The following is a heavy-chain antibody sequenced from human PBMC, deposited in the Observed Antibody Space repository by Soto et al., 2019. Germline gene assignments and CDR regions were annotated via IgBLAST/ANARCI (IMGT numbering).Heavy chain of an antibody. Sequence: SEPLPQPYTPIGRSTTTSRYDGRWIPHPPGHGLEWIGSIYYSGSTYYNPSLKSRVTISVDTSKNQFSLKLSSVTAADTAVYYCARWAYGGDWFDPWGQGTLVPVSS. J-gene: IGHJ5*02. CDR1: GRSTTTSRYD. D-gene: IGHD2-21*01. V-gene: IGHV4-39*01. CDR2: IYYSGST. CDR3: ARWAYGGDWFDP.